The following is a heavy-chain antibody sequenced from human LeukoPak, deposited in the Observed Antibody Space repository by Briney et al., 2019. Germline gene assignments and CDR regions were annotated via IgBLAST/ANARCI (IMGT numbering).Heavy chain of an antibody. CDR3: VRAVRLGPFLCYFDY. CDR1: GGSISSGSYY. CDR2: IHYSGGS. V-gene: IGHV4-39*01. J-gene: IGHJ4*02. Sequence: PSETLSLTCTVSGGSISSGSYYWGWIRQPPGKGLEWIGNIHYSGGSYYDPSLNSRVTISGDTSKNQFSLKLRSVTATDTAVFFCVRAVRLGPFLCYFDYWGQGTLVTVSS.